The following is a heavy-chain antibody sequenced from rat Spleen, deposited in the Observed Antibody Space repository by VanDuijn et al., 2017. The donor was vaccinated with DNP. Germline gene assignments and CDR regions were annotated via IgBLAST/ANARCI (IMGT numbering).Heavy chain of an antibody. CDR2: ITSGGGTT. D-gene: IGHD1-1*01. CDR1: GFTFNNYW. V-gene: IGHV5-31*01. CDR3: TTFGDRFAY. Sequence: EVRLVETGGGLVQPGRSLQLACVASGFTFNNYWMTWIRQVPGKGLEWIASITSGGGTTSYPDSVKGRFTISRDDAKNTLYLQMDSLRSEDTATYYCTTFGDRFAYWGQGTLVTVSS. J-gene: IGHJ3*01.